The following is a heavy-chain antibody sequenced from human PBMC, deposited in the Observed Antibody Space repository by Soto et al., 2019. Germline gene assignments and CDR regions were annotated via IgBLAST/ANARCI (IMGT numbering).Heavy chain of an antibody. J-gene: IGHJ4*02. CDR1: AGTINRSKYH. D-gene: IGHD3-22*01. V-gene: IGHV4-39*01. CDR2: IYYNGNA. Sequence: ETLSLTNTVSAGTINRSKYHWDWIRQPPGKGLEWIGTIYYNGNAYYNPSLKSRVTMPVDTSKNQFSLKLISVTAADTAVYYCARHFVAVVIKGWGYWGQGNLVTVS. CDR3: ARHFVAVVIKGWGY.